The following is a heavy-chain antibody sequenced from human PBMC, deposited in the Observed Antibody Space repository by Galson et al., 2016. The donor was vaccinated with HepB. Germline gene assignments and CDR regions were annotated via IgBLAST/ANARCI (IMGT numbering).Heavy chain of an antibody. D-gene: IGHD1-26*01. CDR3: AKFETPTILDYYYYGMDV. CDR2: IYSGGTT. CDR1: EFTVSDNY. V-gene: IGHV3-53*01. Sequence: SLRLSCAVSEFTVSDNYMSWVRQAPGKGLEWVSVIYSGGTTYYSDSVKGRFTISRDNSKNTLYLHLNNLRAEDTAVYFCAKFETPTILDYYYYGMDVWGQGTTVTGSS. J-gene: IGHJ6*02.